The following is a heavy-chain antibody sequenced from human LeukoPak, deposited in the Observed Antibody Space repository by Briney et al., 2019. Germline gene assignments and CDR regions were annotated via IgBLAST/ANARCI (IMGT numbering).Heavy chain of an antibody. Sequence: PSQTLSLTCTVSGGSISSGDYYWSWIRQPPGKGLEWIGYIYYSGSTYYNPSLKSRVTISVDTSKNQFSLKLSSVTAADTAVYYCARVSVGGEVQNVYYFDYWGQGTLVTVSS. V-gene: IGHV4-30-4*08. D-gene: IGHD1-26*01. J-gene: IGHJ4*02. CDR3: ARVSVGGEVQNVYYFDY. CDR1: GGSISSGDYY. CDR2: IYYSGST.